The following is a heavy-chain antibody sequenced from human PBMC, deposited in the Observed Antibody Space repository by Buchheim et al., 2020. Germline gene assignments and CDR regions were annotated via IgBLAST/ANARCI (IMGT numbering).Heavy chain of an antibody. CDR1: GGSISSYY. CDR2: IYYSGST. Sequence: QVQLQESGPGLVKPSETLSLTCTVSGGSISSYYWSWIRQPPGKGLEWIGYIYYSGSTNYNPSLKSRVTISVDTSKNHFSLRLSSVTAADTAVYYCARSPRGQQLVRYYYYYGMDVWGQGTT. J-gene: IGHJ6*02. V-gene: IGHV4-59*01. D-gene: IGHD6-13*01. CDR3: ARSPRGQQLVRYYYYYGMDV.